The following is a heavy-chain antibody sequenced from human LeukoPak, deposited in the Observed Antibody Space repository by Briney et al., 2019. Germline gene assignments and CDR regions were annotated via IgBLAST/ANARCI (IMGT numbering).Heavy chain of an antibody. V-gene: IGHV5-51*01. CDR3: ARRQASCSNGVCYTLYDMDV. Sequence: GESLKISCQGSGYSFTSYWIGWVRQMPGKGLEWMGIIYPGDSDTRYSPSFQGQVTISADKSISTAYLRWSSLKASDTAMYYCARRQASCSNGVCYTLYDMDVWGQGTTVTVSS. CDR1: GYSFTSYW. J-gene: IGHJ6*02. CDR2: IYPGDSDT. D-gene: IGHD2-8*01.